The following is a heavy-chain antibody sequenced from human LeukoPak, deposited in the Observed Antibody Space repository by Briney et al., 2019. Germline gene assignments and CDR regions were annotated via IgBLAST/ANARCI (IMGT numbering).Heavy chain of an antibody. CDR3: ARGFNYAFDY. D-gene: IGHD2-2*01. CDR1: GFTFGSYT. CDR2: ITSGGGTI. J-gene: IGHJ4*02. V-gene: IGHV3-48*04. Sequence: GGSLRLSCAASGFTFGSYTMNWVRQAPGKGLEWFSYITSGGGTIYYADSVKGRFTISRDNAKNSLYLQMNSLRADDTATYYCARGFNYAFDYWGQGTLVTVSS.